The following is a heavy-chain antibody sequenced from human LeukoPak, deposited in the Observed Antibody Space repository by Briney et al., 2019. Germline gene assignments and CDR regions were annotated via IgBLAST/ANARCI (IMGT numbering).Heavy chain of an antibody. Sequence: GASVKVSCKASGYTFTGYYMHWVRQAPGQGLEWMGIINPSGGSTSYAQKFQGRVTMTRDTSTSTVYMELSSLRSEDTAVYYCARGGRSVVPAAMVDYWGQGTLVTVSS. V-gene: IGHV1-46*03. CDR1: GYTFTGYY. J-gene: IGHJ4*02. D-gene: IGHD2-2*01. CDR2: INPSGGST. CDR3: ARGGRSVVPAAMVDY.